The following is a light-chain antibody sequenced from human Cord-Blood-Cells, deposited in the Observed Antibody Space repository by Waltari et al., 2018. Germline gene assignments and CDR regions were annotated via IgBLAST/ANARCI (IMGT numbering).Light chain of an antibody. V-gene: IGLV2-14*01. Sequence: QSALPQPASVSGSPGQSITISCTGTSSDVGGYNYVSWYQQHPGKAPKLMIYEVSNRPSGVSNRFSGSKSGNTASLTISGLQAEDEADYYCSSYTSSSTVFRTGTKVTVL. J-gene: IGLJ1*01. CDR3: SSYTSSSTV. CDR1: SSDVGGYNY. CDR2: EVS.